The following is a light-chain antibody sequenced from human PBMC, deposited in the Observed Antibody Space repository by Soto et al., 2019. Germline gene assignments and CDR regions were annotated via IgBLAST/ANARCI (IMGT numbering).Light chain of an antibody. CDR1: SSDVGGYNY. V-gene: IGLV2-14*01. Sequence: QSALTQPASVSGSPGQSITISCTGTSSDVGGYNYVSWYQQHPGKAPQLIIYDVSNRPSGVSNRFSGSKSGNTASLTISGLQAEDEADYYCSSYTSSSTLPYVFGTGTKVTVL. CDR3: SSYTSSSTLPYV. CDR2: DVS. J-gene: IGLJ1*01.